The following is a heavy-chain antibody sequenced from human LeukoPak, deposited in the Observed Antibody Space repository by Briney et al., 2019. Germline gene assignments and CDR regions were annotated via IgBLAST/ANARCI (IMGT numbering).Heavy chain of an antibody. D-gene: IGHD1-26*01. CDR2: IYYSGST. V-gene: IGHV4-59*01. Sequence: PSETLSLTCTVSGDSISSYYWSWIRQPPGKGLEWIGYIYYSGSTNYNPSLKSRVTISVDTSKNQFSLKLSSVTAADTAVYYCVRAYRGSYLDYFQHWGQGTLVTVSS. CDR1: GDSISSYY. J-gene: IGHJ1*01. CDR3: VRAYRGSYLDYFQH.